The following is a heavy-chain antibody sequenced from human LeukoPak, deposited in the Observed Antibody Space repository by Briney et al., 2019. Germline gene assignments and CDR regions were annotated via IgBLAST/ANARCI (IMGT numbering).Heavy chain of an antibody. D-gene: IGHD3-10*01. CDR1: GFTFVSYA. J-gene: IGHJ4*02. Sequence: PGGSLRLSCAASGFTFVSYAMSWVRRVPGKGLEWVSAISGSGSDTYYADSVKGRFTISRDNSKSTLYLQMNSLRAEDKAIYYCAKDLGGEGGSGFPGYWGRGTLVTVSS. CDR3: AKDLGGEGGSGFPGY. CDR2: ISGSGSDT. V-gene: IGHV3-23*01.